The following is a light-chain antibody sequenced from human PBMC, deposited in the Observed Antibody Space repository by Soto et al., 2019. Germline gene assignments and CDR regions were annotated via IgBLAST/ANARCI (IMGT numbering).Light chain of an antibody. CDR1: QSVSTN. CDR3: QEYSKWPLFT. J-gene: IGKJ3*01. V-gene: IGKV3-15*01. CDR2: AAS. Sequence: EIVVTQSPGILSVSPGDRATLSCRASQSVSTNLAWYQQKPGQAPTLIIYAASTRATGIPARFTGSGSGTDFTLTISSLQSEDVAVYYCQEYSKWPLFTFGPGTRVDI.